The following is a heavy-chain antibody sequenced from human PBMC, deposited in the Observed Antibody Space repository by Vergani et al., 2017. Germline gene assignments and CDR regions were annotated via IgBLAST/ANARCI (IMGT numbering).Heavy chain of an antibody. CDR3: ARATYPPRGQVMYQRGDYFDV. CDR2: IYRTGRT. CDR1: GFSIDNGYY. V-gene: IGHV4-38-2*01. Sequence: QVQLQESGPGLVKPSETLSLTCAVSGFSIDNGYYWDWIRQPPGKGLEWIGSIYRTGRTHFNPSLKSRVTISVDTSNNHFSLRLNSLTAADTAVYYCARATYPPRGQVMYQRGDYFDVWGQGTLVSVSA. D-gene: IGHD2-8*02. J-gene: IGHJ4*02.